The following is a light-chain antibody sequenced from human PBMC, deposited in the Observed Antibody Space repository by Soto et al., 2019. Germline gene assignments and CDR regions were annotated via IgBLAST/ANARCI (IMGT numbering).Light chain of an antibody. J-gene: IGKJ5*01. CDR1: QAISVY. V-gene: IGKV1-27*01. Sequence: DIQMTQSPSSLSASVGDRVTITCRASQAISVYLAWYQQKPGKVPKLLIYSASTLQSGVPSRFSGSGSGTDFTLTISSLQPEHVATDYCQKFNTAPLTFGQGTRLEIK. CDR2: SAS. CDR3: QKFNTAPLT.